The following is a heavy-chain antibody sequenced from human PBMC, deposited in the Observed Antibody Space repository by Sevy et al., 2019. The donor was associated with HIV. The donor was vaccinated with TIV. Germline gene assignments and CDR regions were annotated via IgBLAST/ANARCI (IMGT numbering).Heavy chain of an antibody. CDR1: GFTFSNYG. V-gene: IGHV3-33*01. Sequence: GGSLRLSCAASGFTFSNYGMHWVRQAPGKGLEWVAVIWYDGSNKYYADSVKGRFTISRVNSKNTLYLLMNSLRAEDTAVYYCARYCAGDCSDAFDIWGQGTMVTVSS. D-gene: IGHD2-21*02. J-gene: IGHJ3*02. CDR3: ARYCAGDCSDAFDI. CDR2: IWYDGSNK.